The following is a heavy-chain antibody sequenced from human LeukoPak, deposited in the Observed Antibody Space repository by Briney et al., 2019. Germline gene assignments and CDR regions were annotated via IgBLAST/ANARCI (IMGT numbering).Heavy chain of an antibody. CDR1: GFTFSIYA. Sequence: GGSLRLSCAASGFTFSIYAMNWVRQAPGKGLEWVSYISGSSNSIYYVDSVKGRFTISRDNAKNSLYLQMNSLRDEDTAVYYCARMVLYDILTGYYLWGQGTLVPVSS. CDR2: ISGSSNSI. J-gene: IGHJ4*02. CDR3: ARMVLYDILTGYYL. V-gene: IGHV3-48*02. D-gene: IGHD3-9*01.